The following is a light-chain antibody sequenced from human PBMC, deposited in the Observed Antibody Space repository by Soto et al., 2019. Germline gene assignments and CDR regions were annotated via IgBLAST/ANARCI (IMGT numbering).Light chain of an antibody. CDR2: GAS. J-gene: IGKJ5*01. Sequence: EIVLTQSPGTLSLSPVEGATLSCRASQSVSNNYLAWYQQKPGQAPRLLIYGASNRATGIPDRFSGSGSGTDFTLTISRLEPEDFAVYYCQQYGSSPKTFGQGTRLEIK. V-gene: IGKV3-20*01. CDR3: QQYGSSPKT. CDR1: QSVSNNY.